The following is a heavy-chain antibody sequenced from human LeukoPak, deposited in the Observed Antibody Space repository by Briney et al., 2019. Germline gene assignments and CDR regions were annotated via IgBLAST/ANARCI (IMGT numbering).Heavy chain of an antibody. CDR2: INHSGST. Sequence: SETLSLTCAVYGGSFSGYYWSWIRQPPGKGLEWIGEINHSGSTNYNPSLKSRVTISVDTSKNQFSLKLSSVTAADTAVYYCARVSVTILGVVINYYGMDVWGQGTTVTVSS. J-gene: IGHJ6*02. V-gene: IGHV4-34*01. D-gene: IGHD3-3*01. CDR3: ARVSVTILGVVINYYGMDV. CDR1: GGSFSGYY.